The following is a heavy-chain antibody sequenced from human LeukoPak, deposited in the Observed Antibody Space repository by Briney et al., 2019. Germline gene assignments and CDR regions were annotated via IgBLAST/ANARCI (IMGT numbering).Heavy chain of an antibody. CDR2: IIPIFGTA. J-gene: IGHJ4*02. D-gene: IGHD3-22*01. V-gene: IGHV1-69*06. CDR1: GGTFSSYA. Sequence: SVKVSCKASGGTFSSYAISWVRQAPGQGLEWMGGIIPIFGTANYAQKFQGRVTMTEDTSTDTAYMELSSLRSEDTAVYYCATEDSSGYYFDYWGQGTMVTVSS. CDR3: ATEDSSGYYFDY.